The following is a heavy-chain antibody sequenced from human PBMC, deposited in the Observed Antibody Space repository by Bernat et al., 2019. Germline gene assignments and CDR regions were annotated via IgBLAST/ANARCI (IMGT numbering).Heavy chain of an antibody. D-gene: IGHD3-10*01. CDR1: GFTFSSYA. V-gene: IGHV3-23*01. CDR3: AKGSGYYGSGSFNFDY. J-gene: IGHJ4*02. Sequence: EVQLLESGGGLVQPGGSLRLSCAASGFTFSSYAMSWVRQAPGKGLEWVSAISGSGGTTYYADSVRGRFTSSRDNSKNTLYLQMNSLRAEDTAVYYCAKGSGYYGSGSFNFDYWGQGTLVTVSS. CDR2: ISGSGGTT.